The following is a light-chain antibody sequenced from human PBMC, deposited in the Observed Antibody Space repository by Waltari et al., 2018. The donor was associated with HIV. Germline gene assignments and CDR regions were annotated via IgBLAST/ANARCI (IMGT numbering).Light chain of an antibody. CDR2: KDS. V-gene: IGLV3-25*03. CDR3: QSADNSGTFVI. Sequence: SYEVTQPPSVSVSPGQTARITCSGDALPNQYAYWYQQKPGQAPVLVMYKDSERPSGIPERFSGSSSGTTVTLTSSGGQAEDEADYYFQSADNSGTFVIFGGGTKLTVL. CDR1: ALPNQY. J-gene: IGLJ2*01.